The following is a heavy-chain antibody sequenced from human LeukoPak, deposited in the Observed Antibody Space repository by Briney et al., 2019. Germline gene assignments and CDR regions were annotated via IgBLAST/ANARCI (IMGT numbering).Heavy chain of an antibody. CDR2: INQSGNT. V-gene: IGHV4-34*01. J-gene: IGHJ5*02. CDR3: ARGPGSGSYFAWFDT. Sequence: SETLSLTCAVYSGSFIGYYWSWIRQPPGKGLEWIGEINQSGNTKYNPSLESRVTISVDTSKNQFSLKLTSMTAAETAVYYCARGPGSGSYFAWFDTWGQGALVTVSS. D-gene: IGHD3-10*01. CDR1: SGSFIGYY.